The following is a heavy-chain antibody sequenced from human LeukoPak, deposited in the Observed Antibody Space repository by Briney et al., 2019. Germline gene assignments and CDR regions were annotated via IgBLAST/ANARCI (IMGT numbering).Heavy chain of an antibody. CDR1: GYTFTGYY. V-gene: IGHV1-2*06. CDR3: ARARLITVVGATSAFDI. CDR2: INPKSGGP. D-gene: IGHD1-26*01. Sequence: ASVKVSCKASGYTFTGYYMHWVRQAPGQGLEWMGRINPKSGGPNYAQKFQGRVTMTRDTSISTAYMELSRLRSDDTAVYYCARARLITVVGATSAFDIWGQGTMVTVSS. J-gene: IGHJ3*02.